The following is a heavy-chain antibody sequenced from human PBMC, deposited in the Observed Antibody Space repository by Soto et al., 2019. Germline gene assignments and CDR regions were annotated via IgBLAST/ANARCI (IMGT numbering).Heavy chain of an antibody. J-gene: IGHJ4*02. CDR2: ISGSGGST. Sequence: GGSLRLSCAASGFTFSSYAMSWVRQAPGKGLEWVSAISGSGGSTYYADSVKGRFTISRDNSKNTLYLQMNSLRAEDTAVYCCAKVQAPNYYGSGSYYKVYWGQGTLVTVSS. V-gene: IGHV3-23*01. CDR1: GFTFSSYA. D-gene: IGHD3-10*01. CDR3: AKVQAPNYYGSGSYYKVY.